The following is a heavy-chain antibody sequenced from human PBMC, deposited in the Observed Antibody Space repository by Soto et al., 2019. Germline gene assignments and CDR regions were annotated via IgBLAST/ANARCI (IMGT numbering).Heavy chain of an antibody. V-gene: IGHV1-46*01. CDR1: GYTFTSYY. D-gene: IGHD3-22*01. CDR3: AREIVVATRYYYYGMDV. J-gene: IGHJ6*02. CDR2: INPSGGST. Sequence: QVQLVQSGAEVKKPGASVKVSCKASGYTFTSYYMHWVRQAPGQGLEWMGIINPSGGSTSYAQKFQGGVTMTRDTSTSTVYMELSSLRSEDTAVYYCAREIVVATRYYYYGMDVWGQGTTVTVSS.